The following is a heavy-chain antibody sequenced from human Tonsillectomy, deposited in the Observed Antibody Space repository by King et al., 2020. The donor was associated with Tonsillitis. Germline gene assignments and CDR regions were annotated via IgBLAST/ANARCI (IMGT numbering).Heavy chain of an antibody. D-gene: IGHD2-21*02. J-gene: IGHJ2*01. V-gene: IGHV3-23*03. CDR2: IYSGSSRT. Sequence: QLVQSGGGLVQPGGSLRLSCAASGFTFSSYAMSWVRQAPGEGLEWVSIIYSGSSRTYYVDSVKGRFTISRDDSNNTLYLQMNNLRAEDTAVYYCARDTAERGSYFDLWGRGTRVTVSS. CDR3: ARDTAERGSYFDL. CDR1: GFTFSSYA.